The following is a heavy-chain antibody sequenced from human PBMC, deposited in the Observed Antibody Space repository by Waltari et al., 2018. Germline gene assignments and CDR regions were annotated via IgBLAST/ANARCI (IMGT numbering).Heavy chain of an antibody. CDR1: GGTFSSYA. D-gene: IGHD3-10*01. CDR3: AREQGRGVTGYYYYGMDV. CDR2: IIPIFGTA. V-gene: IGHV1-69*13. J-gene: IGHJ6*02. Sequence: QVQLVQSGAEVKKPGSSVKVSCKASGGTFSSYAISWVRQAPGQGLAWMGGIIPIFGTANYAQKFQGRVTITADESTSTAYMELSSLRSEDTAVYYCAREQGRGVTGYYYYGMDVWGQGTTVTVSS.